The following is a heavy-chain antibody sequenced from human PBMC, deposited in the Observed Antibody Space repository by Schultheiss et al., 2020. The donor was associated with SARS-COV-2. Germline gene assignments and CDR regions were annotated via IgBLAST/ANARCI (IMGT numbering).Heavy chain of an antibody. Sequence: SETLSLTCAVSGYSISSGYYWGWIRQPPGKGLEWIGSIYHRGSTYYNPSLKSRVTISVDTSKNQFSLKLSSVTAADTAVYYCASKTVVVGAIDYWGQGTLVTVSS. V-gene: IGHV4-38-2*01. CDR1: GYSISSGYY. D-gene: IGHD1-26*01. CDR3: ASKTVVVGAIDY. CDR2: IYHRGST. J-gene: IGHJ4*02.